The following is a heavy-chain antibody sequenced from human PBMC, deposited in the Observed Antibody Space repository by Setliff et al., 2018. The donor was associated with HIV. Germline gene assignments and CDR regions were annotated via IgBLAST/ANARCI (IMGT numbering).Heavy chain of an antibody. CDR3: ARGALSLTMTKLLSFFDS. CDR2: ISYSGGT. V-gene: IGHV4-59*12. J-gene: IGHJ4*02. CDR1: GGSISSYY. Sequence: SETLSLTCTVSGGSISSYYWSWIRQPPGKGLEWIGYISYSGGTKYNPSLKSRVIISVDTSKNQFSLKMTSVTAADTAIYFCARGALSLTMTKLLSFFDSWGQGTQVTVSS. D-gene: IGHD3-22*01.